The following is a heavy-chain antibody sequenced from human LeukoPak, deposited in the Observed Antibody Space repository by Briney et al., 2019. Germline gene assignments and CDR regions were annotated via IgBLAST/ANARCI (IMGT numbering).Heavy chain of an antibody. V-gene: IGHV3-48*01. CDR2: ISGSSSTI. CDR3: ARGGSGYSSGWFYFDY. Sequence: GGSLRLSCAASGFTFSSYSMNWVRQAPGKGLEWVSYISGSSSTIYYADSVKGRFTISRDNAKNSLYLQMNSLRAEDTAVYYCARGGSGYSSGWFYFDYWGQGTLVTVSS. J-gene: IGHJ4*02. D-gene: IGHD6-19*01. CDR1: GFTFSSYS.